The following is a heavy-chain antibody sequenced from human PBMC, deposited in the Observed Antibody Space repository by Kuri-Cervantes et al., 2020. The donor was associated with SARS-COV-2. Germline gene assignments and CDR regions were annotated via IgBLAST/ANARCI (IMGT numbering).Heavy chain of an antibody. CDR1: GFTFSDYY. D-gene: IGHD6-13*01. V-gene: IGHV3-30*18. CDR3: AKVGDSSPGGYYYYYYMDV. Sequence: GGSLRLSCAASGFTFSDYYMSWIRQAPGKGLEWVAVISYDGSNKNYADPVKGRFTISRDNSNNTLYLQMNSLRAEDTAVYYCAKVGDSSPGGYYYYYYMDVWGKGTTVTVSS. J-gene: IGHJ6*03. CDR2: ISYDGSNK.